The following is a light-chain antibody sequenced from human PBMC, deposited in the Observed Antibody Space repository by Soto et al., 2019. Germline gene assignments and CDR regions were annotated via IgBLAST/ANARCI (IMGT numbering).Light chain of an antibody. CDR2: EDT. Sequence: QSVLTQPASVSGSPGQSITISCTGGSSDIGGYNYVSWFQQHPGQAPKLMSYEDTSRPSVGSNPCSGSKSCSTVSLTISRLQDEDEYDYYCSAYTRSDKLVFGAGTKLTVL. CDR1: SSDIGGYNY. J-gene: IGLJ1*01. CDR3: SAYTRSDKLV. V-gene: IGLV2-14*01.